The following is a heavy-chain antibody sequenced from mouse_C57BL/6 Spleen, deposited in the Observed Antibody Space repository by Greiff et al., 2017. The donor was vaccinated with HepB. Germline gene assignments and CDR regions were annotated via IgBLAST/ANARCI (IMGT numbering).Heavy chain of an antibody. J-gene: IGHJ3*01. CDR1: GYTFTSYW. CDR3: ASGGIDSNPFAY. Sequence: VQLQQPGAELVMPGASVKLSCKASGYTFTSYWMHWVKQRPGQGLEWIGEIDPSDSYTNYNQKFKGKSTLTVDKSSSTAYMQLSSLTSEDSAVYYCASGGIDSNPFAYWGQGTLVTVSA. D-gene: IGHD2-5*01. CDR2: IDPSDSYT. V-gene: IGHV1-69*01.